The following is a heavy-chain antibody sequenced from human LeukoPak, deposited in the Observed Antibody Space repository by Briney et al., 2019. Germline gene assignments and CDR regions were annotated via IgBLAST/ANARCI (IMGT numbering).Heavy chain of an antibody. D-gene: IGHD1-20*01. CDR3: ARGEYNWNDLHL. J-gene: IGHJ5*02. CDR1: GFTFSSYN. CDR2: MYSGGST. V-gene: IGHV3-66*01. Sequence: GGSLRLSCAASGFTFSSYNMNWVRQAPGKGLEWVSVMYSGGSTYYADSVKGRFTISRDNSKNTLYLQMNSLRAEDTAVYYCARGEYNWNDLHLWGQGTLVTVSS.